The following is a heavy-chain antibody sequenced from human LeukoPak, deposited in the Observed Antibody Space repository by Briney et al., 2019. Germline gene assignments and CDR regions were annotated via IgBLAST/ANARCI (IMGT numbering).Heavy chain of an antibody. J-gene: IGHJ4*02. CDR3: ARGFSYAYLDY. CDR2: FYTSGST. CDR1: GGSISSYY. V-gene: IGHV4-4*07. D-gene: IGHD5-18*01. Sequence: PSETLSLTCTVSGGSISSYYWSWIRQPAGKGLEWIGHFYTSGSTNYNPSLKSRITMSVDTSKTQFSLKLTSMSAADTAVYFCARGFSYAYLDYWGQGILVTVSS.